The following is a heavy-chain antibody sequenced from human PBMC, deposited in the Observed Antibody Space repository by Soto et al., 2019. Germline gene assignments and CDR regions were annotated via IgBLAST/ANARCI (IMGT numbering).Heavy chain of an antibody. Sequence: SETLSLTCDVYGGSFSGYIWTWIRQTPGKGLQWIGQINHSGSANYNPSPKSRVTISVHTSNSQFSLELSSVTAADTAVYYCARGLITGNQYAGDWYYFDSLSQGTPVTVSS. J-gene: IGHJ4*02. V-gene: IGHV4-34*01. CDR2: INHSGSA. D-gene: IGHD3-9*01. CDR3: ARGLITGNQYAGDWYYFDS. CDR1: GGSFSGYI.